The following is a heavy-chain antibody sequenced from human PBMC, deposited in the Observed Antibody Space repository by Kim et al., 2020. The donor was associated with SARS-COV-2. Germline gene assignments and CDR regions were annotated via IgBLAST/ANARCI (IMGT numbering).Heavy chain of an antibody. V-gene: IGHV3-48*03. CDR1: GFTFSSYE. D-gene: IGHD3-3*01. Sequence: GGSLRLSCAASGFTFSSYEMNWVRQAPGKGLEWVSYISSSGSTIYYADSVKGRFTISRDNAKNSLYLQMNSLRAEDTAVYYCARDPSYITIFGVVIRYGMDVWGQGTTVTVSS. J-gene: IGHJ6*02. CDR2: ISSSGSTI. CDR3: ARDPSYITIFGVVIRYGMDV.